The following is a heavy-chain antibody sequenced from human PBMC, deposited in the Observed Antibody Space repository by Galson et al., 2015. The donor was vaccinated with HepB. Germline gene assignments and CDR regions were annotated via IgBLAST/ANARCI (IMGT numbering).Heavy chain of an antibody. CDR1: GYTLTELS. Sequence: SCKVSGYTLTELSMHWVRQAPGKGLEWMGGFDPEDGETIYAQKFQGRVTMTEDTSTDTAYMELSSLRSEDTAVYYCATRDPTVTTAYYYYYMDVWGKGTTVTVSS. V-gene: IGHV1-24*01. D-gene: IGHD4-17*01. CDR3: ATRDPTVTTAYYYYYMDV. J-gene: IGHJ6*03. CDR2: FDPEDGET.